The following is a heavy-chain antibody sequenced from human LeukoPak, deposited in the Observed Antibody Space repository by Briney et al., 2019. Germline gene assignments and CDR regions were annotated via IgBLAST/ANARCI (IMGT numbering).Heavy chain of an antibody. V-gene: IGHV1-2*02. CDR1: GYTFTGYY. CDR3: ARAPYYYDSSGSAY. CDR2: INPNSGGT. D-gene: IGHD3-22*01. Sequence: VASVKVSCTASGYTFTGYYIHWVRQAPGQGLEWMGWINPNSGGTNYAQKFQGRVTMTRDTSISTAYMELSRLRSDDTAVYYCARAPYYYDSSGSAYWGQGTLVTVSS. J-gene: IGHJ4*02.